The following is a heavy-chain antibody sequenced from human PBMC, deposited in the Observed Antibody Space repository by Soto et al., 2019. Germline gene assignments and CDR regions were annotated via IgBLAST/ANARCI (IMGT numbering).Heavy chain of an antibody. CDR2: INPNSGGT. Sequence: VSVKVSCKASGYTFTGYYMHWVRLAPGQGLEWMGWINPNSGGTNYAQKFQGRVTMTRDTSISTAYMELSRLRSDDTAVYYCARSLITICGVAPGPYYYGMDVWGQGTTVTVSS. D-gene: IGHD3-3*01. CDR3: ARSLITICGVAPGPYYYGMDV. CDR1: GYTFTGYY. J-gene: IGHJ6*02. V-gene: IGHV1-2*02.